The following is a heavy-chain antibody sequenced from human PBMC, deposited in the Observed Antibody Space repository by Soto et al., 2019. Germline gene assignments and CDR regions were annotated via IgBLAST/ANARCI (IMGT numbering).Heavy chain of an antibody. CDR1: GFTFSSYW. CDR3: ARDVPIDRYSGYVRQSGGSFDY. CDR2: IKQDGSEK. J-gene: IGHJ4*02. Sequence: GGSLRLSCAASGFTFSSYWMSWVRQAPGKGLEWVANIKQDGSEKYYVDSVKGRFTISRDNAKNSLYLQMNSLRAEDTAVYYCARDVPIDRYSGYVRQSGGSFDYWGQGTLVTVSS. D-gene: IGHD5-12*01. V-gene: IGHV3-7*01.